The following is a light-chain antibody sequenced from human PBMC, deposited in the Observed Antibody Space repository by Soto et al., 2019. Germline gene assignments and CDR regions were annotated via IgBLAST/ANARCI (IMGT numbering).Light chain of an antibody. CDR2: GAS. Sequence: EIVTTQSPATLSVSPGERATLSCRASQSVSSNLAWYQQKPGQAPRLLIYGASTRATGIPARFSGSGSGTEFTLNISSLQSEDFAVYYCQQYNNWPPHTFGQGTKLEIK. J-gene: IGKJ2*01. CDR3: QQYNNWPPHT. V-gene: IGKV3-15*01. CDR1: QSVSSN.